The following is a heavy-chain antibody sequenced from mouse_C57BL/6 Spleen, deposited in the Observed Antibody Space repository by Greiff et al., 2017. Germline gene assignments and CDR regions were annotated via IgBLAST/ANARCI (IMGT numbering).Heavy chain of an antibody. CDR3: AKNSFCSSLDY. V-gene: IGHV2-5*01. J-gene: IGHJ2*01. CDR2: IWRGGST. CDR1: GFSLTSYG. D-gene: IGHD1-1*01. Sequence: QVQLQESGPGLVQPSQSLSITCTVSGFSLTSYGVHWVRQSPGKGLEWLGVIWRGGSTDYNAAFMSRLSITKDNSKCQVFFKMNSLQADYTSRYXSAKNSFCSSLDYWGQGTTLTVSS.